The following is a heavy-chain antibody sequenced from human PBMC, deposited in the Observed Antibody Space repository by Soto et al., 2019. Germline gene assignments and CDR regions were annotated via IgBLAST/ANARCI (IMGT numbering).Heavy chain of an antibody. J-gene: IGHJ4*02. V-gene: IGHV4-38-2*01. D-gene: IGHD3-16*02. CDR3: ARGRSFRLVGVYFDS. CDR2: ISHSGGA. CDR1: ALSIQTSYF. Sequence: SETLSVTSGVSALSIQTSYFWSCIRQPPGKGLEWIGLISHSGGAISHPSFASRATISLDPSNNAFFLTLKYVPAADPAVYYCARGRSFRLVGVYFDSSGPGTVFAVA.